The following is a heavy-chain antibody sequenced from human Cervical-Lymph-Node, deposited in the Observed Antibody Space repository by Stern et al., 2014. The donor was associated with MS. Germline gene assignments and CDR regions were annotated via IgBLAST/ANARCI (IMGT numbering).Heavy chain of an antibody. CDR2: IYYSGST. CDR3: ARSRQWEPPLY. V-gene: IGHV4-39*01. Sequence: QVQLQESGPGLVKPSETLSLTCTVSGGSISSSSYYWGWIRQPPGKGLEWIGSIYYSGSTYYNPSLKRLVPIPEDAHKNQFSLKLVSVTAADTAVYYCARSRQWEPPLYWGQGTLVTVSS. J-gene: IGHJ4*02. CDR1: GGSISSSSYY. D-gene: IGHD1-26*01.